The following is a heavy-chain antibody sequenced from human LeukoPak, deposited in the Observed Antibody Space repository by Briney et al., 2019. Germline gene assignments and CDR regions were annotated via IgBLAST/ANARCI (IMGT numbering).Heavy chain of an antibody. CDR1: GGSISSGGYS. Sequence: MPSQTLSLTCAVSGGSISSGGYSWSWIRQPPGKGLEWIGYIYHSGSTYYNPSLKSRVTISVDRSKNQFSLKLSSVTAADTAVYYCARSGDYLFLGDAFDIWGQGTMVTVSS. CDR3: ARSGDYLFLGDAFDI. J-gene: IGHJ3*02. D-gene: IGHD4-17*01. V-gene: IGHV4-30-2*01. CDR2: IYHSGST.